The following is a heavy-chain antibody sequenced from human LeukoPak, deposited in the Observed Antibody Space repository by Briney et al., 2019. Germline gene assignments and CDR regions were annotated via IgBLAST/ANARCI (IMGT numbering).Heavy chain of an antibody. CDR3: ARRGSSGWFFDY. J-gene: IGHJ4*02. CDR1: GXSFSSYC. V-gene: IGHV5-51*01. D-gene: IGHD6-19*01. Sequence: GESLNISSKASGXSFSSYCIGWVRQMSGKGLEWMGILYPGDSVTRYSPSFQGQVTISADKSISTAYLQWSSLKASDTATYYFARRGSSGWFFDYWGQGTLVTVSS. CDR2: LYPGDSVT.